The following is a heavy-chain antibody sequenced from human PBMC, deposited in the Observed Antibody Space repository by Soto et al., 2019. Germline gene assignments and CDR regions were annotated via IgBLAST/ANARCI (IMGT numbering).Heavy chain of an antibody. CDR3: ASGHYGSGSASPDAFDI. D-gene: IGHD3-10*01. Sequence: QVQLQESGPGQVTPSQTLSLTCTVSGGSISSGGYYWSWIRQYPGKGLEWIGYSYYSGSTYYNPSLKRRVTISLDTSKNQFSLRLRSVTAADTAVYYCASGHYGSGSASPDAFDIWGQGTLVTVSS. J-gene: IGHJ3*02. CDR2: SYYSGST. V-gene: IGHV4-31*03. CDR1: GGSISSGGYY.